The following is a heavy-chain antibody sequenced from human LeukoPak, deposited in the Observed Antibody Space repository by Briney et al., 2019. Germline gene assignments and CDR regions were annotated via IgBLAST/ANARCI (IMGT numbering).Heavy chain of an antibody. CDR1: AFTFSSYG. J-gene: IGHJ5*02. D-gene: IGHD2-15*01. CDR3: AKEPGPSYCSGGSCYP. CDR2: ISGSGGST. V-gene: IGHV3-23*01. Sequence: GGSLRLSCAASAFTFSSYGMSWVRQAPEKGLEWVSGISGSGGSTYYADSVKGRFTISRDNSKNTLYLQMNSLRAEDTAVYYCAKEPGPSYCSGGSCYPWGQGTLVTVSS.